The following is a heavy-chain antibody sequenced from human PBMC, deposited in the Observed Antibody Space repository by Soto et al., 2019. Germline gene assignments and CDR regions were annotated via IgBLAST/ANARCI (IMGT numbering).Heavy chain of an antibody. J-gene: IGHJ4*02. CDR1: GYTFTRYG. CDR2: ISAYNGNT. V-gene: IGHV1-18*01. D-gene: IGHD2-15*01. CDR3: AREGRYCSGGSCYSGKYDY. Sequence: GASVKVSCKASGYTFTRYGISCVRQSPGQELEWMGWISAYNGNTNYAQKLQGRVTMTTDTSTSTAYMELRSLRSDDTAVYYCAREGRYCSGGSCYSGKYDYWGQGTLVTV.